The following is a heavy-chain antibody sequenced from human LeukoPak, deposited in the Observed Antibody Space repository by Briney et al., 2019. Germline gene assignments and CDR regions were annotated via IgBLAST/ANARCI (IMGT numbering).Heavy chain of an antibody. V-gene: IGHV3-7*01. J-gene: IGHJ4*02. CDR1: GFTFSRYW. CDR2: IKDDGRQK. D-gene: IGHD5-24*01. Sequence: GGSLGLSCAPSGFTFSRYWMTWVRQTPEKGPEWVASIKDDGRQKYYVDSVKGRFTVSRDNAKNSAYLQMDSLRVEDTALYYCARDASRGFDTWGQGTLVTVSS. CDR3: ARDASRGFDT.